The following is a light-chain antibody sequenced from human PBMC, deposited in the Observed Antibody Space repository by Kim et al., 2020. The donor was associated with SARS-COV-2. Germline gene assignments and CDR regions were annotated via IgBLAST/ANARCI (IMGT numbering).Light chain of an antibody. V-gene: IGLV2-8*01. Sequence: QSALTQPPSASGSPGQSVAISCTGTSSDVGGYDYVSWYQRHPGKAPKLMIYQVTKRPSGVPDRFSGSKSGNTASLTVSGLQPEDEADYYCSSYTRSSTLVFGGGTQLTVL. CDR2: QVT. J-gene: IGLJ2*01. CDR1: SSDVGGYDY. CDR3: SSYTRSSTLV.